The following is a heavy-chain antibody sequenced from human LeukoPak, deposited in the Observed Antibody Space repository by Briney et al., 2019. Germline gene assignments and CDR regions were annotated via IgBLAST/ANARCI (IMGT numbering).Heavy chain of an antibody. Sequence: TGGSLRLSCAASGFTFSSYWMHWVRQAPGKGLVWVSRINSDGSSTSSADSVKGRFTISRDNAKNTLYLQMNSLRAEDTAVYYCARVVGLGGSPFDYWGQGTLVTVSS. J-gene: IGHJ4*02. D-gene: IGHD1-26*01. V-gene: IGHV3-74*01. CDR3: ARVVGLGGSPFDY. CDR2: INSDGSST. CDR1: GFTFSSYW.